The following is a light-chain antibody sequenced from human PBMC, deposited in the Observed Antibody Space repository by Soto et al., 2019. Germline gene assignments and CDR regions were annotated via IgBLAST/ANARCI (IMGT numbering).Light chain of an antibody. V-gene: IGLV1-40*01. J-gene: IGLJ1*01. CDR1: SSNIGAGYD. CDR2: LNI. CDR3: QSYDTSLSGYV. Sequence: QSVLTQPPSVSGAPGQRVTISCTGSSSNIGAGYDVHWYQHLPGTAHKLLIYLNINRPSGVTDRFSGSTSGTSASLSITELQAEDEADYYCQSYDTSLSGYVFGTGTKVTVL.